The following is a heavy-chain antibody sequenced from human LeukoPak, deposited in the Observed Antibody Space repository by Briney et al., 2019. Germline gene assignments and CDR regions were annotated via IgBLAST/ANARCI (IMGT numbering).Heavy chain of an antibody. Sequence: PGGSLRLSCAASGFTLDDYGMSWVRQAPGPGLEWVSGINWNVGSTGYADSVKGRFTISRDNAKNSLYLQMNSLRAEDTALYYCARDPLRYYDSSGYYSLYYLDYWGQGTLVTVSS. CDR1: GFTLDDYG. J-gene: IGHJ4*02. CDR3: ARDPLRYYDSSGYYSLYYLDY. D-gene: IGHD3-22*01. CDR2: INWNVGST. V-gene: IGHV3-20*04.